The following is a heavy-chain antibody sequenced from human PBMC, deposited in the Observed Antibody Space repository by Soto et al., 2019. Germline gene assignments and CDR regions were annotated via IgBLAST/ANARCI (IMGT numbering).Heavy chain of an antibody. CDR3: ARGNHRWLQLWYFDL. D-gene: IGHD5-12*01. J-gene: IGHJ2*01. Sequence: QVQLVQSGAEVKKPGSSVTVSCKASGGTFSSYSISWVRQAPGQELEWMGGIIPIFGTVNYAQKVQGRVTITADESTSTAYMELSSLRSEDTAVYYCARGNHRWLQLWYFDLWGRGTLVTVSS. CDR2: IIPIFGTV. V-gene: IGHV1-69*12. CDR1: GGTFSSYS.